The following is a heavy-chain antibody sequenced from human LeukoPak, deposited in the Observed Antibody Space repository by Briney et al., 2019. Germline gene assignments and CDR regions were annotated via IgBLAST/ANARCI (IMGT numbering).Heavy chain of an antibody. CDR2: IYYSGST. D-gene: IGHD2-15*01. Sequence: SETLSLTCTVSGGSISCGGYYWSWIRQHPGKGLEWIGYIYYSGSTYYNPSLKSRVTISVDTSKNQFSLKLSSVTAADTAVYYCAREERARYCSGGSCHQAPDYWGQGTLVTVSS. CDR1: GGSISCGGYY. CDR3: AREERARYCSGGSCHQAPDY. J-gene: IGHJ4*02. V-gene: IGHV4-31*03.